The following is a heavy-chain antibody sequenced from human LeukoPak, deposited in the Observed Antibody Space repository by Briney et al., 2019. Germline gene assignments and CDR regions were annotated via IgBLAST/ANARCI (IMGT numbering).Heavy chain of an antibody. D-gene: IGHD1-7*01. CDR2: IYSAGST. CDR3: ARGTTAYYFDY. CDR1: GFTVSSNY. Sequence: GGSLRLSCAASGFTVSSNYMSWGRQAPGKGLEWVSIIYSAGSTYYADSVQGRFTISRDNSKNTLYLQMNTLRAEDTAVYYCARGTTAYYFDYWGQGTLVTVSS. J-gene: IGHJ4*02. V-gene: IGHV3-66*01.